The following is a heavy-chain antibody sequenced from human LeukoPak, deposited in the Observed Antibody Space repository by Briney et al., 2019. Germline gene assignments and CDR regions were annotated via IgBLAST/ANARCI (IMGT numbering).Heavy chain of an antibody. V-gene: IGHV3-48*01. CDR2: ISSSSSTI. D-gene: IGHD3-16*02. CDR3: AKDFALYDYVWGSYRSGDAFDI. J-gene: IGHJ3*02. Sequence: QPGGSLRLSCAASGFTFSSYSMNWVRQAPGKGLEWVSYISSSSSTIYYADSVKGRFTISRDNSKNTLYLQMNSLRAEDTAVYYCAKDFALYDYVWGSYRSGDAFDIWGQGTMVTVSS. CDR1: GFTFSSYS.